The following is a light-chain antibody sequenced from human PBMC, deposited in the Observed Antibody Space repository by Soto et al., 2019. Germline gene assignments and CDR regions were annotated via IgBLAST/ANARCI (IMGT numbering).Light chain of an antibody. CDR2: DVS. J-gene: IGLJ1*01. CDR1: SSDVGAYNY. V-gene: IGLV2-14*01. CDR3: SSYTSSNTYV. Sequence: QSALTQPASVSGSPGQSITISCTGTSSDVGAYNYVSWYQQYPGKAPKLMIYDVSNRPSGVSNRFSGSKSGNTASLTISGLQAEDEADYYCSSYTSSNTYVFGTGTKVTVL.